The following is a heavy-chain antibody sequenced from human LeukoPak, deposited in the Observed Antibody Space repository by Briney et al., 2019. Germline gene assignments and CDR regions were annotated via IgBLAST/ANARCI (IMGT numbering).Heavy chain of an antibody. CDR3: ASLGESSDYYWHFQR. J-gene: IGHJ1*01. Sequence: SSETLSLTCTVSGGSISSSSYYWGWIRQPPGKGLEWIGSIYYSGSTYYNPSLKSRVTFSVDTSKNQFSLKLSSVTAADTAVYYCASLGESSDYYWHFQRWGQGTLITVSS. V-gene: IGHV4-39*07. CDR1: GGSISSSSYY. CDR2: IYYSGST. D-gene: IGHD3-22*01.